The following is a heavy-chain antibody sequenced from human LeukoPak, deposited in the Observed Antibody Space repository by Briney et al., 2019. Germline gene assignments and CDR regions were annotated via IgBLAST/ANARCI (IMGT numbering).Heavy chain of an antibody. CDR3: AREHSSHFT. J-gene: IGHJ4*02. CDR2: IKQDGSDT. CDR1: GFTFGNSW. D-gene: IGHD3-3*02. V-gene: IGHV3-7*01. Sequence: GGSPRLSCAGSGFTFGNSWVNWFRQAPGKGLEWVAHIKQDGSDTYVDSVKGRFTISRDIAKTSLFLHMNGLTTEDSAVYYCAREHSSHFTWGQGTLVTVSS.